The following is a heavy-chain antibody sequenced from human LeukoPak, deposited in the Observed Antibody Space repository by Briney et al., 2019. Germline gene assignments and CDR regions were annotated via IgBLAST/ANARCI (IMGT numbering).Heavy chain of an antibody. V-gene: IGHV3-23*01. Sequence: GGSLRLSCAASGFTLSSYAMAWVRQAPGKGLEWVSGISGSTGSTYYADSVKGRFIISRDNSRNTLYLQMNSLRAEDTAVYYCAKSITAAGTYAFDIWGQGTVVTVSS. D-gene: IGHD6-13*01. CDR2: ISGSTGST. J-gene: IGHJ3*02. CDR3: AKSITAAGTYAFDI. CDR1: GFTLSSYA.